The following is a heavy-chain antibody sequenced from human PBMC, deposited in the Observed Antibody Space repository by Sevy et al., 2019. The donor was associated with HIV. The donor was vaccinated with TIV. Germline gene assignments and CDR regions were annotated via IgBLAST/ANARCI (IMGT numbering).Heavy chain of an antibody. Sequence: GESLKISCKGSGYSFTSYWIGWVRQMPGKGLEWMGIIYPGDSDTRYSPSFQGQFTISADKSISTAYLQWSSLKASDTAMYYCARGYDFWSGYSHVGYYYGMDVWGQGTTVTVSS. CDR1: GYSFTSYW. J-gene: IGHJ6*02. CDR2: IYPGDSDT. V-gene: IGHV5-51*01. CDR3: ARGYDFWSGYSHVGYYYGMDV. D-gene: IGHD3-3*01.